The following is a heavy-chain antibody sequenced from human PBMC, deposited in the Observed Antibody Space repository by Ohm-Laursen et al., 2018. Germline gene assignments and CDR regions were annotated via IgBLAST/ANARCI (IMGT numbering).Heavy chain of an antibody. Sequence: SLRLSCSASGFTFDDYAMHWVRQAPGKGLEWVSGISWNSGSIGYADSVKGRFTISRDNAKNSVYLQMNSLRVEDTAVYYCARDLMEDGFSYNSDYWGQGTLVTVSS. J-gene: IGHJ4*02. CDR3: ARDLMEDGFSYNSDY. CDR1: GFTFDDYA. CDR2: ISWNSGSI. V-gene: IGHV3-9*01. D-gene: IGHD5-24*01.